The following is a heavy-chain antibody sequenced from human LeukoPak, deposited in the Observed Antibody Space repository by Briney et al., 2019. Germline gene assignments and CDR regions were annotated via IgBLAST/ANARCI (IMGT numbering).Heavy chain of an antibody. D-gene: IGHD2-2*02. CDR2: INHSGST. Sequence: SETLSLTCAVYGGSFSGYYWSWLRQPPGKGLEWIGEINHSGSTNYNPSLKSRVTISVDTSKNQFSLKLSSVTAADTAVYYCARAYCSSTSCYTSWFDPWGQGTLVTASS. CDR3: ARAYCSSTSCYTSWFDP. J-gene: IGHJ5*02. CDR1: GGSFSGYY. V-gene: IGHV4-34*01.